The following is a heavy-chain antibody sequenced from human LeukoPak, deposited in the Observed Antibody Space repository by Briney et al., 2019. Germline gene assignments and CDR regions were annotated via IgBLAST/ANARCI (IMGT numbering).Heavy chain of an antibody. CDR2: IYYSGST. D-gene: IGHD2-2*01. V-gene: IGHV4-59*01. CDR3: ARGYDPETYFDY. J-gene: IGHJ4*02. CDR1: GGSISSYY. Sequence: SETLSLTCTASGGSISSYYWSWIRQPPGKGLEWIGYIYYSGSTNYNPSLKSRVTISVDTSKNQFSLKLSSVTAADTAVYYCARGYDPETYFDYWGQGALVTVSS.